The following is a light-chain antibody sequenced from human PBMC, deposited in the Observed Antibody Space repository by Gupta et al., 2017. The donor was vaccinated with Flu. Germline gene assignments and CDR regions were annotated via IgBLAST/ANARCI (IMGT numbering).Light chain of an antibody. CDR3: QQSFTALMWT. V-gene: IGKV1-39*01. J-gene: IGKJ1*01. Sequence: SGVPSRFIASGSGTDFSLTITSLQPEDFATYYCQQSFTALMWTFGPGTRIEVK.